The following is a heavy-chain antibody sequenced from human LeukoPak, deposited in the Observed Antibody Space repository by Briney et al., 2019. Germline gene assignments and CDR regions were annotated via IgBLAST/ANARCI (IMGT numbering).Heavy chain of an antibody. Sequence: ASVKVSCKASVYSFTSYDINWVRQATGQGLEWMGWMNPNSGNTGYAQKFQGRVTMTRNTSISTAYMELSSLRSEDTAVYYCARNGPSSSWYGGGYWGQGTLVTVSS. D-gene: IGHD6-13*01. V-gene: IGHV1-8*01. J-gene: IGHJ4*02. CDR3: ARNGPSSSWYGGGY. CDR1: VYSFTSYD. CDR2: MNPNSGNT.